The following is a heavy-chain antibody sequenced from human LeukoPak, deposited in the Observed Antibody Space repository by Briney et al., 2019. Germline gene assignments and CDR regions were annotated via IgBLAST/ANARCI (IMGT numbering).Heavy chain of an antibody. CDR2: IYPGDSDT. V-gene: IGHV5-51*01. CDR3: ATQKWQLVRYYYYYYMDV. CDR1: GYAFTTYW. Sequence: GEPLKISGKGSGYAFTTYWIGWVRQMPGKGRDGMGIIYPGDSDTRYSPSFQGQVTISADKSISTAYLQWSSLKASDTAMYYCATQKWQLVRYYYYYYMDVWGKGTTVTVSS. D-gene: IGHD6-13*01. J-gene: IGHJ6*03.